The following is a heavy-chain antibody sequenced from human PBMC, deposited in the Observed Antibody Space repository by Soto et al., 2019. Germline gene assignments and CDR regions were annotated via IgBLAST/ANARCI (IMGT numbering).Heavy chain of an antibody. D-gene: IGHD5-18*01. J-gene: IGHJ3*02. CDR2: IRSSGSTT. V-gene: IGHV3-23*01. Sequence: HPGGSLRLSCAASGFTFRTYGMSWVRQAPGKGLEWVSVIRSSGSTTYYADSVKGRFTISRDNSKNTLSLQMNNLRAEAMAVYYCAKAPITQLWTDPAFDICGQGTMVTLSS. CDR3: AKAPITQLWTDPAFDI. CDR1: GFTFRTYG.